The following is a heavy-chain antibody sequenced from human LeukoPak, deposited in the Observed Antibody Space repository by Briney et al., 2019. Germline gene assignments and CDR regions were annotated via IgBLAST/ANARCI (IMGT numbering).Heavy chain of an antibody. CDR1: GGSISSYY. CDR3: AREETSGWTFDY. J-gene: IGHJ4*02. V-gene: IGHV4-4*07. Sequence: PSETLSLTCTVSGGSISSYYWSWIRQPAGKGLEWIGRIYTSGSTNYNPSLKSRVTISVDRSKNQFSLKLNSVTAADTAVYYCAREETSGWTFDYWGQGTLVTVSS. D-gene: IGHD6-19*01. CDR2: IYTSGST.